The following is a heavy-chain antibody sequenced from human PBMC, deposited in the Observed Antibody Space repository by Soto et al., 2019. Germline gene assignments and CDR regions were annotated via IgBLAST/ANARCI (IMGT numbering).Heavy chain of an antibody. CDR1: GFTFSSYA. D-gene: IGHD1-26*01. V-gene: IGHV3-23*01. CDR3: ARDHSGSLPPHDDAFDI. Sequence: GGSLRLSCAASGFTFSSYAMSWVRQAPGKGLEWVSAISGSGGSTYYADSVKGRFTISRDNSKNSLYLQMNSLREEDTAVYYCARDHSGSLPPHDDAFDIWGQGTMVTVSS. J-gene: IGHJ3*02. CDR2: ISGSGGST.